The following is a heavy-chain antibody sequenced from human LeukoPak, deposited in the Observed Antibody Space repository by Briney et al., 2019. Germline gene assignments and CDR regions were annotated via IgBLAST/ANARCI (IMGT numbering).Heavy chain of an antibody. CDR3: ARGGPPYSSGWYGYFDY. CDR1: GGSFSGYY. Sequence: SETLSLTCAVYGGSFSGYYWSWIRQPPGKGLEWIGEINHSGSTNYNPSLKSRVTISVDTSKNQFSLKLSSMTAADTAVYYCARGGPPYSSGWYGYFDYWSQGTLVTVSS. J-gene: IGHJ4*02. V-gene: IGHV4-34*01. CDR2: INHSGST. D-gene: IGHD6-19*01.